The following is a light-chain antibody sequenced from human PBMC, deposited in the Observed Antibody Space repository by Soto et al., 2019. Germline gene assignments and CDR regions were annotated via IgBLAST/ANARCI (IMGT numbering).Light chain of an antibody. CDR1: SSDVGSFYL. Sequence: QSVLTQPASVSGSPGQSITISCTGTSSDVGSFYLVSWYQQYPRKAPKLLIYEVNKRPSGVSNRFSGSKSGNTASLTISGLQAEDEANYYCCSYAPVNTLVFGGGTQLTVL. CDR2: EVN. CDR3: CSYAPVNTLV. J-gene: IGLJ2*01. V-gene: IGLV2-23*02.